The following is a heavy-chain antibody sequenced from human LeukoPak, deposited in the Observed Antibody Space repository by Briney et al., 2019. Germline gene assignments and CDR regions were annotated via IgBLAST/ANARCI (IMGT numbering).Heavy chain of an antibody. CDR1: GGSISSYY. D-gene: IGHD4-17*01. V-gene: IGHV4-59*08. Sequence: SETLSLTCTVSGGSISSYYWSWIRQPPGKGLEWIGYIYYSGSTNYNPSLKSRVTISVDTSKNQFSLKLSSVTAADTAVYYCARSHLRFLPFYGDSRGHAFDIWGQGTMVTVSS. J-gene: IGHJ3*02. CDR3: ARSHLRFLPFYGDSRGHAFDI. CDR2: IYYSGST.